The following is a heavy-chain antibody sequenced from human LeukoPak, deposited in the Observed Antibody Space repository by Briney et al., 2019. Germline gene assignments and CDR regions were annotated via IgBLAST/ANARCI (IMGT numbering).Heavy chain of an antibody. Sequence: GESLKISCKVSGYSFTSYWIGWVRHMPGKGLEWMGVIYLDDSDTRYSPSFQGQVTISADKSISTAYLQWRSLKTSDTAMYYCARPSQRSKGIAAAGYYWGQGTLVTVSS. V-gene: IGHV5-51*01. CDR3: ARPSQRSKGIAAAGYY. CDR1: GYSFTSYW. CDR2: IYLDDSDT. D-gene: IGHD6-13*01. J-gene: IGHJ4*02.